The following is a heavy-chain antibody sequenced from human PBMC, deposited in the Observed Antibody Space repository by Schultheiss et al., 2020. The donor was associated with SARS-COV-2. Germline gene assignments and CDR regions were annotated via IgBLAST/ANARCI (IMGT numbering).Heavy chain of an antibody. CDR1: GFTFSSYA. J-gene: IGHJ4*02. V-gene: IGHV3-23*01. D-gene: IGHD6-19*01. CDR3: ARAGSQADDY. Sequence: GGSLRLSCAVSGFTFSSYAMSWVRQAPGKGLEWVSGIRGSGGSTYYADSVKGRFTISRDNSKNTLYLQMNSLRTEDTSIYYCARAGSQADDYWGQGTLVTVSS. CDR2: IRGSGGST.